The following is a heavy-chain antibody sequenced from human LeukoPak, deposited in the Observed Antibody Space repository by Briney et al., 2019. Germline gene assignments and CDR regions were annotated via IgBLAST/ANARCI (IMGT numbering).Heavy chain of an antibody. J-gene: IGHJ4*02. V-gene: IGHV3-21*01. CDR3: ARDGSKTADLYYFDY. D-gene: IGHD1-14*01. Sequence: RGSLRLSCAASGFTFSSYSMNWVRHAPGKGLEWVSSISSSSSYIYYADSVKGRFTISRDNAKNSLYLQMNSLRAEDTAVYYCARDGSKTADLYYFDYWGQGTLVTVSS. CDR1: GFTFSSYS. CDR2: ISSSSSYI.